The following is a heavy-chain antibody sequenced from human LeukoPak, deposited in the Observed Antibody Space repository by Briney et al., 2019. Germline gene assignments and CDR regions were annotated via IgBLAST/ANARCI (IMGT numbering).Heavy chain of an antibody. V-gene: IGHV3-23*01. D-gene: IGHD5-24*01. CDR1: GFIFSSYA. CDR3: AKENRWQ. Sequence: GGSLRLSCAASGFIFSSYAMNWVRQAPGKGLEWVSRISGSGATINYSDSVKGRFTISRHNSKNTLYLQMNSLRAEDTAVYYCAKENRWQWGQGTLVTVSS. J-gene: IGHJ4*02. CDR2: ISGSGATI.